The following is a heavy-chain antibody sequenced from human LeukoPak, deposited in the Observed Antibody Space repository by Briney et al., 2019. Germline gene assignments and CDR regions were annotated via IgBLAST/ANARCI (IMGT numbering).Heavy chain of an antibody. Sequence: GGSLRLSCAASGFTFNRYSMNWVRQAPGKGLEWVSSISSSSSYIYYADSVKGRFTISRDNAKNSLSLQMNSLRAEDTAVYYCARDPDYGDRSYYYYYYMDVWGKGTTVTISS. CDR2: ISSSSSYI. J-gene: IGHJ6*03. V-gene: IGHV3-21*01. CDR3: ARDPDYGDRSYYYYYYMDV. D-gene: IGHD4-17*01. CDR1: GFTFNRYS.